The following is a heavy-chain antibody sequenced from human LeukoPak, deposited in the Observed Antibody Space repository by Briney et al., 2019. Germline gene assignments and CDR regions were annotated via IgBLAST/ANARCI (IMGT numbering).Heavy chain of an antibody. CDR1: GDSINSHY. V-gene: IGHV4-59*11. CDR2: IHSSGTT. Sequence: SSETLSLTCAVSGDSINSHYWSWIRRPPGKGLEWVAYIHSSGTTSTNPSLRSRVTVSLDTSKNQFSLRLTSLSSADPAVYYCAREVQTGGNYYLDYCTDVDVWGKGATVTVS. J-gene: IGHJ6*03. D-gene: IGHD1-26*01. CDR3: AREVQTGGNYYLDYCTDVDV.